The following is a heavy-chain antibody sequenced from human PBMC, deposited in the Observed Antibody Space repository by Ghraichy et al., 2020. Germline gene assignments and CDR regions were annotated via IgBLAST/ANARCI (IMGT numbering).Heavy chain of an antibody. Sequence: SQTLSLTCAVYGGSFSGYYWSWIRQPPGKGLEWIGEINHSGSTNYNPSLKSRVTISVDTSKNQFSLKLSSVTAADTAVYYCARRSTVTKRTSTLYYYYYGMDVWGQGTTVTVSS. CDR1: GGSFSGYY. CDR2: INHSGST. CDR3: ARRSTVTKRTSTLYYYYYGMDV. V-gene: IGHV4-34*01. J-gene: IGHJ6*02. D-gene: IGHD4-17*01.